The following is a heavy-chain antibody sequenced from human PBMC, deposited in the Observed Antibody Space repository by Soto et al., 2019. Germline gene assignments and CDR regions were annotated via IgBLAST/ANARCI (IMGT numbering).Heavy chain of an antibody. CDR2: ISSSSSTI. J-gene: IGHJ4*02. CDR1: GFTFSRYS. CDR3: ARDRRRSGSFDY. Sequence: EVQLVESGGGLVQPGGSLSLSCAASGFTFSRYSMNWVRQAPGKGVEWVSYISSSSSTIYYADSVKGRFPNSRDNAKNSQYLQMNSLRAEDTAVYYCARDRRRSGSFDYWGQGTLVTVSS. D-gene: IGHD1-26*01. V-gene: IGHV3-48*01.